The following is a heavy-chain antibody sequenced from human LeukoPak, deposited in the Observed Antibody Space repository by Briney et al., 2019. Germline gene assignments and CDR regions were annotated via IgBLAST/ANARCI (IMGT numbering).Heavy chain of an antibody. Sequence: GASVKVSCKASGYTFTSYGISWVRQAPGQGLEWMGWISAYNGNTNYAQKLQGRVTMTTDTSTSTAYMELGSLRSDDTAVYYCARARYYYDSSGYYSTGYFQHWGQGTLVTVSS. CDR2: ISAYNGNT. J-gene: IGHJ1*01. CDR1: GYTFTSYG. D-gene: IGHD3-22*01. V-gene: IGHV1-18*01. CDR3: ARARYYYDSSGYYSTGYFQH.